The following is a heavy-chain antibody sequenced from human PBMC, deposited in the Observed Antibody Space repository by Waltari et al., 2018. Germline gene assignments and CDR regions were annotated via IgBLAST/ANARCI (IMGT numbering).Heavy chain of an antibody. D-gene: IGHD1-26*01. CDR1: GGSISSSSYY. CDR2: IYYSGST. Sequence: QLQLQESGPGLVKPSETLSLTCTVSGGSISSSSYYWRWIRQPPGKGLEWIGSIYYSGSTYYNPSLKSRVTISVDTSKNQFSLKLSSVTAADTAVYYCARHSGATLLLFDYWGQGTLVTVSS. J-gene: IGHJ4*02. V-gene: IGHV4-39*01. CDR3: ARHSGATLLLFDY.